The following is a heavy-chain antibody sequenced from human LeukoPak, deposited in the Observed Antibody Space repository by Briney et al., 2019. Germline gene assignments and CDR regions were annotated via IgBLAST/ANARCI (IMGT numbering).Heavy chain of an antibody. J-gene: IGHJ5*02. CDR3: AKSGYSYGHTAWFDP. CDR2: ISWNSGSI. D-gene: IGHD5-18*01. Sequence: GGSLRLSCAASGFTFDDYAMHWVRQAPGKGLEWVSGISWNSGSIGYADSVKGRFTISRDNAKNSLYLQMNSLRAEDTALYYYAKSGYSYGHTAWFDPWGQGTLVTVSS. CDR1: GFTFDDYA. V-gene: IGHV3-9*01.